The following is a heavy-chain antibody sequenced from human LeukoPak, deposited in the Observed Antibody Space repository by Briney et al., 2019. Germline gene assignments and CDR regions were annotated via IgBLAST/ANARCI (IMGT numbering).Heavy chain of an antibody. Sequence: SETLSLTGTVSGGSISSGDYYWSWIRQPPGKGLEWIGYIYYSGSTYYNPSLKCRVTISVDTSKNQFSLTLSSVTAADTAVYYCARGFKGRRWDSSVVVPAATYYYYGMDVWGQGTTVTVSS. CDR2: IYYSGST. V-gene: IGHV4-30-4*01. CDR1: GGSISSGDYY. D-gene: IGHD2-2*01. J-gene: IGHJ6*02. CDR3: ARGFKGRRWDSSVVVPAATYYYYGMDV.